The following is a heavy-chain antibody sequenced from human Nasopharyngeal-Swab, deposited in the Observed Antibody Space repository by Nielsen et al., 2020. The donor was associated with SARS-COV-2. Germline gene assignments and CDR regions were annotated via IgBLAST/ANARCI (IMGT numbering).Heavy chain of an antibody. D-gene: IGHD2-15*01. CDR2: IIPSGGST. V-gene: IGHV1-46*01. CDR3: ARDGDILVVVAATLGFDF. J-gene: IGHJ4*02. Sequence: VSVKVSCKTSGYKFTSYFIHWVRLAPGQGLEWMGVIIPSGGSTRYAQKFQGRVSMTSDTSTNTVYMELSSLKSEDTAVYYCARDGDILVVVAATLGFDFWGQGSQVTVSS. CDR1: GYKFTSYF.